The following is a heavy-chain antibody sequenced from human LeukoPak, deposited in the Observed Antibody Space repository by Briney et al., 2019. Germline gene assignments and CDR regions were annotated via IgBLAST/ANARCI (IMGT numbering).Heavy chain of an antibody. Sequence: ASVKVSCKASGYTFTGYYMHWVRQAPGQGLEWMGRINPNSGATNYAQKFQAKVTMTRDTSISPAYMELSRLRSDDTAVYYCARGSSLNIAAAGTSDYWGQGTLVTASS. CDR3: ARGSSLNIAAAGTSDY. CDR1: GYTFTGYY. D-gene: IGHD6-13*01. CDR2: INPNSGAT. J-gene: IGHJ4*02. V-gene: IGHV1-2*06.